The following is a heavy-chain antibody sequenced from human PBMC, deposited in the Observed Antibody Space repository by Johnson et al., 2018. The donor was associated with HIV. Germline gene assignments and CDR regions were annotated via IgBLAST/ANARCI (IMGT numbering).Heavy chain of an antibody. J-gene: IGHJ3*02. CDR2: IYNDGTT. V-gene: IGHV3-66*01. Sequence: VQLVESGGGLVQPGGSLRLSCAASGFTLSSYWMSWVRQAPGKGLEWVSLIYNDGTTYYADSVKGRFTISRDSSKNTLHLQMNSLRAEDTAVYYCAKDQYGQWLAHAFDMWGQGTKVTVSS. D-gene: IGHD6-19*01. CDR3: AKDQYGQWLAHAFDM. CDR1: GFTLSSYW.